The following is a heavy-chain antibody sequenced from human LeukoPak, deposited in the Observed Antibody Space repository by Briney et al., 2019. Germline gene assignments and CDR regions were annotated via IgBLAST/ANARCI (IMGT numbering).Heavy chain of an antibody. D-gene: IGHD3-10*01. J-gene: IGHJ6*02. CDR2: IYYSGST. V-gene: IGHV4-59*08. CDR3: ARSGSSGWFGEDGMDV. Sequence: SETLSLTCTVSGGSISSYYWSWIRQPPGKGLEWIGYIYYSGSTSYNPSLKSRVTISVDTSKNQFSLKLSSVTAADTAVYYCARSGSSGWFGEDGMDVWGQGTTVSVSS. CDR1: GGSISSYY.